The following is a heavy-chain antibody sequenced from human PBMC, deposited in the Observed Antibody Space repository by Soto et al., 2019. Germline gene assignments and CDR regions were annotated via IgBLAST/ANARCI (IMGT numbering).Heavy chain of an antibody. CDR2: IWYDGSNK. V-gene: IGHV3-33*01. CDR1: GFTFSSYG. D-gene: IGHD6-13*01. J-gene: IGHJ6*02. Sequence: GGSLRLSCAASGFTFSSYGMHWVRQAPGKGLEWVAVIWYDGSNKYYADSVKGRFTISRDNSKNTLYLQMNSLRAEDTAVYYCARDAGPRRDSSSWYPLGYYYYGMDVWGQGTTVTVSS. CDR3: ARDAGPRRDSSSWYPLGYYYYGMDV.